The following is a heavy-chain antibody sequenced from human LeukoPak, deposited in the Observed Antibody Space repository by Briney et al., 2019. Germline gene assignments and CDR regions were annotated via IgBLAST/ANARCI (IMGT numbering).Heavy chain of an antibody. V-gene: IGHV6-1*01. J-gene: IGHJ4*02. CDR1: GDSVSSNGAA. Sequence: SQTLSLTCAISGDSVSSNGAARNWIRHSPSRGLEWLGRTYYRSKWYNGYALSVKSRITIRPDTSKNQFSLQLNSVTPEDTAVYYCARNFDGYLEYWGQGTLVTVSS. D-gene: IGHD5-24*01. CDR2: TYYRSKWYN. CDR3: ARNFDGYLEY.